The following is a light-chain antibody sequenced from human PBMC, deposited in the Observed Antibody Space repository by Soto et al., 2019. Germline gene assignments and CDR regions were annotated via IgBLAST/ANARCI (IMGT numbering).Light chain of an antibody. V-gene: IGKV3-20*01. J-gene: IGKJ1*01. CDR3: QQYGNSPPGT. Sequence: EIVLTQSPGTLSLSPGERATLSCRASQSVSSSYLAWYQQKPGQAPRLLLYGASSRATGIPDRFSCSGSVTDFTLSITRLEPEDFAGYYCQQYGNSPPGTVGQGTKVEIK. CDR2: GAS. CDR1: QSVSSSY.